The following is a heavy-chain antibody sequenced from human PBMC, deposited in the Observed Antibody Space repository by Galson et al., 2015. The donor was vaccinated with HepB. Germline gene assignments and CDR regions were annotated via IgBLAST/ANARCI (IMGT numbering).Heavy chain of an antibody. J-gene: IGHJ4*02. D-gene: IGHD5-18*01. V-gene: IGHV3-30*18. CDR3: AKDRDSYRLEY. Sequence: SLRLSCAASGFTFSTYGMHWVRQAPGKGLEWVAVTWNDGSKEYYADSVKGRFAISRDNSRNTMFLQMNSLRPEDTALYYCAKDRDSYRLEYWGQGTLVTVSS. CDR2: TWNDGSKE. CDR1: GFTFSTYG.